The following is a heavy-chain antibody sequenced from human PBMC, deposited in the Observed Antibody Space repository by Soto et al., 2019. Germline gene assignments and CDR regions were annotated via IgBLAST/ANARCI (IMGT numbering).Heavy chain of an antibody. V-gene: IGHV4-30-2*01. J-gene: IGHJ4*02. CDR1: GGSISSGGYS. D-gene: IGHD3-22*01. CDR2: IYHSGST. Sequence: TLSLTCAVSGGSISSGGYSWSWIRQPPGKGLEWIGYIYHSGSTYYNPSLKSRVTISVDRPKNQFSLKLSSVTAADTAVYYCASSGYYYGFDYWGQRTLVTVSS. CDR3: ASSGYYYGFDY.